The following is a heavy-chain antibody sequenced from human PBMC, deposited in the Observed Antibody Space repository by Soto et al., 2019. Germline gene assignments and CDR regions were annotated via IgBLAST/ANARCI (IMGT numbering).Heavy chain of an antibody. D-gene: IGHD1-1*01. CDR3: ARMFSRYDPLYYFDY. J-gene: IGHJ4*02. CDR1: GFSLSDSY. Sequence: GGSLRLSCAASGFSLSDSYMSWIRQAPGKGLEWISSISGSGKAINFADSVRGRFTISRDYAKNSLYLQMNSLRAEDTAVYYCARMFSRYDPLYYFDYWGQGTLVTVSS. CDR2: ISGSGKAI. V-gene: IGHV3-11*01.